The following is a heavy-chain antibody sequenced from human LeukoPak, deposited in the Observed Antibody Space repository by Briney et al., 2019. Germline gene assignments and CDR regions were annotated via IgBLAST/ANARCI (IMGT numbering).Heavy chain of an antibody. J-gene: IGHJ6*02. CDR3: ARLDSSGSYAMDV. Sequence: SETLSLTCAVSGFSIISSTYYWVWIRQPPGKGLEWIASIFYTGNTYYNPSLKSRVTIAVDTSNNQFSLGLSSVTAADTAVYYCARLDSSGSYAMDVWGQGTTVTVSS. CDR1: GFSIISSTYY. CDR2: IFYTGNT. V-gene: IGHV4-39*01. D-gene: IGHD3-22*01.